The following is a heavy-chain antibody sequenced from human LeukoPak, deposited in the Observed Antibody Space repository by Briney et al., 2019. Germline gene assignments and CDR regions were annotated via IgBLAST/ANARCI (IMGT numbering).Heavy chain of an antibody. V-gene: IGHV3-23*01. CDR3: AKDGGLWVSAHWGDS. J-gene: IGHJ4*02. Sequence: GGTLRLSCAASGFTFSSYTMSWVRQAPGKGLEWVSTITTSDGNTYYADSVKGRFTVSRDNSKNTLFLQMNSLRAEDTAVYYCAKDGGLWVSAHWGDSWGRGTLVTVSS. CDR2: ITTSDGNT. CDR1: GFTFSSYT. D-gene: IGHD7-27*01.